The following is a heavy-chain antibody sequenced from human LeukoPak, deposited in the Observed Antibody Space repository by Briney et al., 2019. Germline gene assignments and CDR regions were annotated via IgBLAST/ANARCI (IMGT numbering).Heavy chain of an antibody. Sequence: APVKVSCKASGYTFTSYGISWVRQAPGQGLEWMGWISAYNGNTNYAQKLQGRVTMTTDTSTSTAYMELRSLRSDDTAVYYCARVPWSGSGCSNPADYWGQGTLVTVSS. D-gene: IGHD3-3*01. CDR2: ISAYNGNT. V-gene: IGHV1-18*01. J-gene: IGHJ4*02. CDR3: ARVPWSGSGCSNPADY. CDR1: GYTFTSYG.